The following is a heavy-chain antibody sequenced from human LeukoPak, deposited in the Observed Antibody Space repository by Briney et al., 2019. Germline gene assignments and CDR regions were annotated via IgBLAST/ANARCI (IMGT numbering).Heavy chain of an antibody. J-gene: IGHJ3*02. CDR2: IYYSGST. CDR3: ARELPQLQLEESGAFDI. CDR1: GGSISSYY. V-gene: IGHV4-59*01. D-gene: IGHD5-24*01. Sequence: SKTLSLTCTVSGGSISSYYWSWIRQPPGKGLEWIGYIYYSGSTNYNPSLKSRVTISVDTSKNQFSLKLSSVTAADTAVYYCARELPQLQLEESGAFDIWGQGTMVTVSS.